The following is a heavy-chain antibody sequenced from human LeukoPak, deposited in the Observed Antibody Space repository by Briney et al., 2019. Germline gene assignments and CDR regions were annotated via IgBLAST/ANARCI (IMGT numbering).Heavy chain of an antibody. CDR1: GFTFSSYW. CDR3: AKALSLTIFGLPGFGY. CDR2: INSDGSST. D-gene: IGHD3-3*01. V-gene: IGHV3-74*01. J-gene: IGHJ4*02. Sequence: GGSLRLSCAASGFTFSSYWMHWVRQAPGKGLVWVSRINSDGSSTSYADSVKGRFTISRDNSKNTLYLQMNSLRAEDTAVYYCAKALSLTIFGLPGFGYWGQGTLVTVSS.